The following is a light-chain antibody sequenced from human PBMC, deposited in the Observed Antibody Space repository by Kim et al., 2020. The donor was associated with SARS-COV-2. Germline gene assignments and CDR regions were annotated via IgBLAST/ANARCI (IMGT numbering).Light chain of an antibody. Sequence: SASVGAIRTITGRARQVIYNYLNWYQQKPGKAPNLLIVDAINLEIGVPTRVSVSGSGTFFSFTTSSLQPEDVGTYYCQQYDTLFTFGPGTKVDIK. V-gene: IGKV1-33*01. CDR2: DAI. CDR3: QQYDTLFT. J-gene: IGKJ3*01. CDR1: QVIYNY.